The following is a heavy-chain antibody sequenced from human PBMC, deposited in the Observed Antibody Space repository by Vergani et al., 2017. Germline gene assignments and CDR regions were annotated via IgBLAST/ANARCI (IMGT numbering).Heavy chain of an antibody. CDR2: IKSDGSIT. CDR1: GFSFNSYW. V-gene: IGHV3-74*03. D-gene: IGHD2-15*01. J-gene: IGHJ6*03. Sequence: DVHLAESGGGFFQPGGSLRLSCSASGFSFNSYWMHWVRQVPGKGLLWVSRIKSDGSITAYADSVKGRFTISRDNAKNSLYLQMNSLRAEDTAVYYCARDYRGGYYYYMDVWGKXP. CDR3: ARDYRGGYYYYMDV.